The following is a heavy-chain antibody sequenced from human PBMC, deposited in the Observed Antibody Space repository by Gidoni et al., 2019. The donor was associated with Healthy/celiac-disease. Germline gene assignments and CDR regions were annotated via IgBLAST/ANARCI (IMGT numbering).Heavy chain of an antibody. CDR3: ASGGLRVIGDAFDI. CDR1: GGSFSGYY. D-gene: IGHD3-16*02. J-gene: IGHJ3*02. Sequence: QVQLQQWGAGLLKPSETLSLTCAVYGGSFSGYYWSWIRQPPGKGLEWIGEINHSGSTNYNPSLKSRVTISVDTSKNQFSLKLSSVTAADTAVYYCASGGLRVIGDAFDIWGQGTMVTVSS. V-gene: IGHV4-34*01. CDR2: INHSGST.